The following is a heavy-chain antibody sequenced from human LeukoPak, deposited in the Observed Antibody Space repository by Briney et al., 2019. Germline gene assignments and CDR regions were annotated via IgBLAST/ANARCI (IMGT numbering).Heavy chain of an antibody. V-gene: IGHV1-24*01. CDR3: ATARIVVVPAAIHYYFDY. D-gene: IGHD2-2*02. CDR1: GYTLTELS. CDR2: FDPVDGET. Sequence: ASLKVSCKVSGYTLTELSMHWVRPAPGKRLERMGGFDPVDGETIYAQKFQGRVTMTEDTSTDTAYMELSSLRSEDTAVYYCATARIVVVPAAIHYYFDYWGQGTLVTVSS. J-gene: IGHJ4*02.